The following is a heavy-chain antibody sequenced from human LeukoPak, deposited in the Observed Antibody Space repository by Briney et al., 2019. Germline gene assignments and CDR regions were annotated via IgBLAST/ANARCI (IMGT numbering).Heavy chain of an antibody. Sequence: GGSLRLSCAASGFTFSSYAMHWVRQAPGKGLEWVAVISYDGSNKYYADSVKGRFTISRDNSKNTLYLQMNSLRAEDTAVYYCARDPFWSGYLDYWGQGTLVTVSS. CDR3: ARDPFWSGYLDY. D-gene: IGHD3-3*01. V-gene: IGHV3-30*04. J-gene: IGHJ4*02. CDR2: ISYDGSNK. CDR1: GFTFSSYA.